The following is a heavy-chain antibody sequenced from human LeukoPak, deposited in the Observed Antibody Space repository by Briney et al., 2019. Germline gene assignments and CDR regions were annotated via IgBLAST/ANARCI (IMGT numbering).Heavy chain of an antibody. J-gene: IGHJ4*02. V-gene: IGHV4-59*01. D-gene: IGHD3-10*01. CDR1: GGPLSTYT. CDR2: IYHGGTT. Sequence: SETLSLTCSVSGGPLSTYTWSWVRQSPGKGLEWIGYIYHGGTTNYSPSLKSRATISAHTARNQFSLRLRSVTVADTAIYYCARDTSVGSGMQYWGQGTLVSVSS. CDR3: ARDTSVGSGMQY.